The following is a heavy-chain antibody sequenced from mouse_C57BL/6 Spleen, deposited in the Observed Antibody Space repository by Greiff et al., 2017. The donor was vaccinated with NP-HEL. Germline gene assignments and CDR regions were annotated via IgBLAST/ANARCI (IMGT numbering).Heavy chain of an antibody. J-gene: IGHJ2*01. CDR2: INPSNGGT. Sequence: VQLQESGTELVKPGASVKLSCKASGYTFTSYWMHWVKQRPGQGLEWIGNINPSNGGTNYNEKFKSKATLTVDKSSSTAYMQLSSLTSEDSAVYYCARFGGYDDVYYFDYWGQGTTLTVSS. V-gene: IGHV1-53*01. D-gene: IGHD2-2*01. CDR1: GYTFTSYW. CDR3: ARFGGYDDVYYFDY.